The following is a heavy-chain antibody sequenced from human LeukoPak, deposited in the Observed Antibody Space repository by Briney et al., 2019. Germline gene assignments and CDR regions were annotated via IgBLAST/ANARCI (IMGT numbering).Heavy chain of an antibody. D-gene: IGHD3-3*01. CDR2: INHSGST. Sequence: SETLSLTCAVYGGSFSGYYWRWIRQPPGKGLEWIGEINHSGSTNYNPSLKSRVSISVDTSKNQFSLKLSSGTAAATAVYYCARGGWPLRFLEWPEGYYYYMDVWGKGTTVTVSS. CDR3: ARGGWPLRFLEWPEGYYYYMDV. CDR1: GGSFSGYY. V-gene: IGHV4-34*01. J-gene: IGHJ6*03.